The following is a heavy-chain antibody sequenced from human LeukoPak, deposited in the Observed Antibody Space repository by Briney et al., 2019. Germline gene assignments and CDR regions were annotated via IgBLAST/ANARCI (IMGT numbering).Heavy chain of an antibody. Sequence: GGSLRHSCAASGFTFSSYSMNWVRQAPGKGLEWVSSISSSSYIYYADSVKGRFTISRDNAKNSLYLQMNSLRAEDTAVYYCASTQYSSGWYDYGMDVWGQGTTVTVSS. V-gene: IGHV3-21*01. CDR3: ASTQYSSGWYDYGMDV. J-gene: IGHJ6*02. CDR1: GFTFSSYS. D-gene: IGHD6-19*01. CDR2: ISSSSYI.